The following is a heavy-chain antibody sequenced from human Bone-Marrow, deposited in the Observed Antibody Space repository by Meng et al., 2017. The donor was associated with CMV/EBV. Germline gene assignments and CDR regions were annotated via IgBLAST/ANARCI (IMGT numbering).Heavy chain of an antibody. CDR2: INPSGGST. CDR3: ARPGGGPYFGLEV. Sequence: ASVNVSCKASGYTFTRSFIHWVRQAPGQGLEWMGIINPSGGSTTYAQKFQGRVSMTRDTSTSTVYMDLSSLTFEDTAVYYCARPGGGPYFGLEVWGQGTTVTVSS. D-gene: IGHD2-8*02. V-gene: IGHV1-46*01. CDR1: GYTFTRSF. J-gene: IGHJ6*01.